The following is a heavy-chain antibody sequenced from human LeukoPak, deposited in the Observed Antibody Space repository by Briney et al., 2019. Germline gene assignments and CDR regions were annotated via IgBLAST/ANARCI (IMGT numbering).Heavy chain of an antibody. CDR3: ARGPPNWGYDY. CDR1: GYTFTSYD. V-gene: IGHV1-8*01. Sequence: ASVKVSCKASGYTFTSYDFNWVRQATGQRPEWMGWMSPNSGDTGYAQKFQDGVTMTRNTSISTAYMELSSLRSDDTAVYYCARGPPNWGYDYWGPGTLVTVSS. CDR2: MSPNSGDT. J-gene: IGHJ4*02. D-gene: IGHD7-27*01.